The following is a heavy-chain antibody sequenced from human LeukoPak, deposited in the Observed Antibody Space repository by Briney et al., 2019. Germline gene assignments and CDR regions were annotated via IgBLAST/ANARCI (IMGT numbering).Heavy chain of an antibody. D-gene: IGHD4-23*01. CDR3: ARLRWRYFDY. CDR1: GGSISSSSYY. J-gene: IGHJ4*02. CDR2: IYYSGST. V-gene: IGHV4-39*01. Sequence: PSETLSLTCTVSGGSISSSSYYWGWIRQPPGKGLEWIGSIYYSGSTYYNPSLKSRVTISVDTSKNQFSLKLSSVTAADTAVYYCARLRWRYFDYWGQGTLVTVYS.